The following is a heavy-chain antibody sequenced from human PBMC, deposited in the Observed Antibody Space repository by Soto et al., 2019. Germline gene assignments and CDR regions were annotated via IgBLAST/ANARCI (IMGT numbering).Heavy chain of an antibody. D-gene: IGHD3-3*01. CDR1: GFTFSHFW. CDR3: AKATLRVVHPLVFDY. Sequence: GGSLRLSCAASGFTFSHFWMHWVRQDSGGGLVWISRINSDGTGATYADSVKGRFTISRDNAKNTVVLQLNSLRAEDTAIYYCAKATLRVVHPLVFDYWGQGSLVTVSS. CDR2: INSDGTGA. J-gene: IGHJ4*02. V-gene: IGHV3-74*01.